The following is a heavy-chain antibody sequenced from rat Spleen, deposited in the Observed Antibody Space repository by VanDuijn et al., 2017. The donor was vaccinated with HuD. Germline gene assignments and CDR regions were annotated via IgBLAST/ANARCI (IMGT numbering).Heavy chain of an antibody. CDR2: ISYDGGSI. J-gene: IGHJ2*01. V-gene: IGHV5-20*01. CDR1: GFTFSDYN. Sequence: EVQLVESGGGLMQPGRSLKLSCAASGFTFSDYNLAWVRQAPKKGLEWVAYISYDGGSIYYPDSVKGRFTVSRDNAKSTLYLQMNSLRSEDTATYYCTRDRSGDPFYFDYWGQGVMVTVSS. D-gene: IGHD1-1*01. CDR3: TRDRSGDPFYFDY.